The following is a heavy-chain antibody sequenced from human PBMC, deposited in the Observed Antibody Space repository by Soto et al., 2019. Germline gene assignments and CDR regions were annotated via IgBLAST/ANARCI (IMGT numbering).Heavy chain of an antibody. V-gene: IGHV3-21*01. CDR1: GFTFSSYS. Sequence: GGSLRLSCAASGFTFSSYSMNWVRQAPGKGLEWVSSISSSSSYIYYADSVKGRFTISRDNAKNSLYLQMNSLRAEDTAVYYCASSITIFGVVSLVDYYYMDVWGKGTTVTVSS. CDR2: ISSSSSYI. J-gene: IGHJ6*03. CDR3: ASSITIFGVVSLVDYYYMDV. D-gene: IGHD3-3*01.